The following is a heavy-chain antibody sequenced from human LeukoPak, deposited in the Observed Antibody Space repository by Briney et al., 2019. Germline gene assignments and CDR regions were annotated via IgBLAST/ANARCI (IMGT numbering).Heavy chain of an antibody. D-gene: IGHD3-3*01. J-gene: IGHJ4*02. CDR1: GGSISSSSYY. V-gene: IGHV4-39*01. CDR2: IYYSGST. Sequence: SETLSLTCTVSGGSISSSSYYWGWIRQPPGRGLEWIGSIYYSGSTYYNPSLKSRVTISVDTSKNQFSLNLRSVTAADTAVYYSARHRSDAYDFWSGYYSGGNYFDYWGQGTLVTVSS. CDR3: ARHRSDAYDFWSGYYSGGNYFDY.